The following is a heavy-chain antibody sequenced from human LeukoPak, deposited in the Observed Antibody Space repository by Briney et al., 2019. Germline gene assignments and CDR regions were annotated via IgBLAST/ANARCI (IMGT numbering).Heavy chain of an antibody. CDR1: GFTFSSYA. CDR2: ISYDGSNK. V-gene: IGHV3-30-3*01. CDR3: AREEESSSVDY. J-gene: IGHJ4*02. Sequence: GGSLRLSCAASGFTFSSYAMHWVRQAPGKGLERVAVISYDGSNKYYADSVKGRFTISRDNSKNTLYLQMNSLRAEDTAVYYCAREEESSSVDYWGQGTLVTVSS. D-gene: IGHD6-13*01.